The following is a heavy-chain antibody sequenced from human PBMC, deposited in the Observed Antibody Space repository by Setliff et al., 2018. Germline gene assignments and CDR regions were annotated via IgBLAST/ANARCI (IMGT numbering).Heavy chain of an antibody. J-gene: IGHJ2*01. CDR3: ARSSPSWVTKDFYVDL. Sequence: SVKVSCKASGGTFSNYAVNWVRQAPGQGLEWMGSLIPVFGTPNYAQKFQGRVTITADESTSTAYMELSSLRSEDTALYYCARSSPSWVTKDFYVDLWGRGTRVTVS. CDR2: LIPVFGTP. V-gene: IGHV1-69*13. D-gene: IGHD4-17*01. CDR1: GGTFSNYA.